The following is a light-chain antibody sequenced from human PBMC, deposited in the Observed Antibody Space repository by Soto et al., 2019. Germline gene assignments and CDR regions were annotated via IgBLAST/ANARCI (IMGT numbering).Light chain of an antibody. CDR2: DAS. CDR1: QTISTW. J-gene: IGKJ1*01. V-gene: IGKV1-5*01. CDR3: QEYYSYWT. Sequence: DIQVTQSPPTLSASVGDRVTITCRASQTISTWMAWYQQKPGKAPKLLVYDASTLQSGVASRFSGSGSGTEFTLTISSLQTDDFATYYCQEYYSYWTFGQGTKVDIK.